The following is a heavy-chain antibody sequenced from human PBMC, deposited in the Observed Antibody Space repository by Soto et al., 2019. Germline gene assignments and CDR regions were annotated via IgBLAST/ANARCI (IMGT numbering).Heavy chain of an antibody. CDR3: ASLGRHG. CDR2: INQDGSGK. CDR1: GFTFSDSW. D-gene: IGHD3-16*01. V-gene: IGHV3-7*01. J-gene: IGHJ6*02. Sequence: GRSLRLSCAASGFTFSDSWMDWARQVPGKGPEWVANINQDGSGKNYVDSVKGRFTISRDNAKNSLYMQMNSLRAEDTAVYYCASLGRHGWGQGTTVTASS.